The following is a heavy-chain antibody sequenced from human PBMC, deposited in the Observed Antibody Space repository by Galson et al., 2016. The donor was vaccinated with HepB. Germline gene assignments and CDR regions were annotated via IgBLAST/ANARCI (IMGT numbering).Heavy chain of an antibody. V-gene: IGHV1-8*01. CDR1: GYTFTSYD. CDR3: ARKGYTGGWYVVDY. CDR2: MNPNSGIT. D-gene: IGHD6-19*01. Sequence: SVKVSCKASGYTFTSYDINWVRQATGQGLEWMGWMNPNSGITGYAQKFQGRVTMTRDTSISTAYMELGSLRSEDTAVYYCARKGYTGGWYVVDYWGQGTLVTVSS. J-gene: IGHJ4*02.